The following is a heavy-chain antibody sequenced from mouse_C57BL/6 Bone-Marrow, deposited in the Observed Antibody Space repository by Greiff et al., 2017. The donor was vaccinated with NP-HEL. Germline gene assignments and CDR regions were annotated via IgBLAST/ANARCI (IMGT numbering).Heavy chain of an antibody. CDR2: INPNNGGT. Sequence: EVQLQQSGPELVKPGASVKISCKASGYTFTDYYMNWVKQSHGKSLEWIGDINPNNGGTSYNQKFKGKATLTVDKSSSTAYMELRSLTSEDSAVYYCARGREAYYSNRYAMDYWGQGTSVTVSS. V-gene: IGHV1-26*01. J-gene: IGHJ4*01. CDR3: ARGREAYYSNRYAMDY. CDR1: GYTFTDYY. D-gene: IGHD2-5*01.